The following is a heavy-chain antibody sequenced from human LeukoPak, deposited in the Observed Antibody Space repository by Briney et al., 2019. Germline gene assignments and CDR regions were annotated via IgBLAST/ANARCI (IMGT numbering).Heavy chain of an antibody. Sequence: VASVEVSCKASGYTFTGYYIHWVRQAPGQGLEWMGWINPNTGGINYAQKFLGRVTMTRDTSISTAYMDLRSLRSDDTVIYYCARGSDFFSDYYNYGMDLWGQGTTVTVSS. CDR2: INPNTGGI. V-gene: IGHV1-2*02. CDR1: GYTFTGYY. D-gene: IGHD3-10*01. J-gene: IGHJ6*02. CDR3: ARGSDFFSDYYNYGMDL.